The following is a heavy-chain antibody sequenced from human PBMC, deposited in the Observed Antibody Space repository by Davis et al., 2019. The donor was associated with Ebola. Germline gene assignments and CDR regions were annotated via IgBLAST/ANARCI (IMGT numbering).Heavy chain of an antibody. CDR1: GYSFTSYW. D-gene: IGHD4-11*01. Sequence: GSLRLSCKGSGYSFTSYWIGWVRQMPGKGLEWMGRIDPSDSYTNYSPSFQGHVTISADKSISTAYLQWSSLKASDTAMYYCARLSYDYSNSLRGAAVDYWGQGTLVTVSS. CDR2: IDPSDSYT. J-gene: IGHJ4*02. V-gene: IGHV5-10-1*01. CDR3: ARLSYDYSNSLRGAAVDY.